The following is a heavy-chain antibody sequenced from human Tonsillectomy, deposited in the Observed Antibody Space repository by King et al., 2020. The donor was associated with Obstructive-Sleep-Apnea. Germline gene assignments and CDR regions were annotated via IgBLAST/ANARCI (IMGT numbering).Heavy chain of an antibody. D-gene: IGHD3-10*01. J-gene: IGHJ4*02. Sequence: QLVQSGAEVKKPGASVKVSCKASGYTFTGYYVHWVRQAPGQVLEWMGWISPNSGATKYAQNFQDRVTMTRDTSISTAYMDLSRLRSEDTAIYYCARDMSAYDSTSPAYWGQGTLVTVSS. CDR3: ARDMSAYDSTSPAY. V-gene: IGHV1-2*02. CDR2: ISPNSGAT. CDR1: GYTFTGYY.